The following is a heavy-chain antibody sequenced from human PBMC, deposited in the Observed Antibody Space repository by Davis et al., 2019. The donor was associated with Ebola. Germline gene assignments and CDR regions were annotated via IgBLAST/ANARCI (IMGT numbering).Heavy chain of an antibody. CDR3: ARLAWTPKGFDY. CDR2: TYYTSNWNN. V-gene: IGHV6-1*01. CDR1: GDSVSSKSAA. D-gene: IGHD3/OR15-3a*01. J-gene: IGHJ4*02. Sequence: HSQTLSLTCVISGDSVSSKSAAWNWIRQSPSRGLECLVRTYYTSNWNNDYAVSVKSRITINPDTSKNQFSLQLNSVTPEDTAVYYCARLAWTPKGFDYWGQGTLVTVSS.